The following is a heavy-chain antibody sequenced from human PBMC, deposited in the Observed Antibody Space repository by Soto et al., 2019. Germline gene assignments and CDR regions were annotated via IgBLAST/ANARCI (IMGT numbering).Heavy chain of an antibody. CDR2: IKQDGSGE. V-gene: IGHV3-7*01. CDR1: GFTFSTYW. Sequence: GGSLRLSCAASGFTFSTYWMSWVRQAPGKGLEWVGNIKQDGSGENYVDSVKGRFTISRDNANHSLYLQMNSLRAEDTAVYYCARDRGPPRYLYYGMDVWGQGNPGHRLL. J-gene: IGHJ6*02. CDR3: ARDRGPPRYLYYGMDV. D-gene: IGHD3-10*01.